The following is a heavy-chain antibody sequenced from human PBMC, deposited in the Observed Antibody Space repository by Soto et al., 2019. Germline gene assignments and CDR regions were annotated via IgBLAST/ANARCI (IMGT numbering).Heavy chain of an antibody. J-gene: IGHJ6*02. V-gene: IGHV3-23*01. CDR1: GFTFSDHA. Sequence: EVQLLESGGGLVQPGGSLRLSCGASGFTFSDHAMTWVRQAPGKGLEWVSSISDDGDSTYYADSVKGRVAISRDNSKNTMLLHMNSLGAEDTAVYYCAKALSAAVNYGLDVWGQGTAVTVSS. CDR3: AKALSAAVNYGLDV. CDR2: ISDDGDST. D-gene: IGHD6-13*01.